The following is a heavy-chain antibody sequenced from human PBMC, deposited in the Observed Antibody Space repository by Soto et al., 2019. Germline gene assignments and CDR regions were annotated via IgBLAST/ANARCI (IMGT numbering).Heavy chain of an antibody. J-gene: IGHJ4*02. D-gene: IGHD5-12*01. V-gene: IGHV5-51*01. CDR3: ARLGGGYSGYDRFRYYFDY. CDR1: GYSFTSYW. Sequence: GESLKISCKGSGYSFTSYWIGWVRQMPGKGLEWMGIIYPGDSDTRYSPSFQGQVTISADKSISTAYLQWSSLKASDTAMYYCARLGGGYSGYDRFRYYFDYWGQGTLVTVSS. CDR2: IYPGDSDT.